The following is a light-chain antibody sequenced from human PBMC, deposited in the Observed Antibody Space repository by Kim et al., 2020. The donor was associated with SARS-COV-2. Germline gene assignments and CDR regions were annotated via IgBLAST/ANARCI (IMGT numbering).Light chain of an antibody. V-gene: IGLV2-23*02. Sequence: GQSITISCTGTSSDVGSYNLIAWYQQHPGKATTLVIYEVTKRPSGVSSRFSGSKSDNTASLTISGLQAEDEADYYCCSFAGGFTWVFGGGTQLTVL. J-gene: IGLJ3*02. CDR3: CSFAGGFTWV. CDR1: SSDVGSYNL. CDR2: EVT.